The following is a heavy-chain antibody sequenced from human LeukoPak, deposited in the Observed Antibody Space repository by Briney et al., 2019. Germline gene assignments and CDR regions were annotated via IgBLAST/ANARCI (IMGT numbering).Heavy chain of an antibody. Sequence: PGGPVTLSCAPSGFTFSYYYMSWIHPAPGKGLEWVSYISSSGSTIYYAASVKGRFTISRDNANNSLYLQMNSLRAEDTAVYYCARDDYGDYAYGMDVWGQGTTVTVSS. J-gene: IGHJ6*02. V-gene: IGHV3-11*01. CDR1: GFTFSYYY. D-gene: IGHD4-17*01. CDR3: ARDDYGDYAYGMDV. CDR2: ISSSGSTI.